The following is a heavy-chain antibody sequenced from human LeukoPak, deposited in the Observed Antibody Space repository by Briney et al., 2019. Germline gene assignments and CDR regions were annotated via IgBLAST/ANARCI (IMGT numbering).Heavy chain of an antibody. V-gene: IGHV4-39*01. CDR1: WVFISSCNW. Sequence: SEAPSPTRAVSWVFISSCNWWRWGPPPPGEGLVWIGSIYYSGSTYYNPSLKSRVTVSVDTSKNQFSLNLSSVTAADTAVYYCVRGSTLRHYQYWGQGTLVTVSS. D-gene: IGHD3-16*01. J-gene: IGHJ4*02. CDR2: IYYSGST. CDR3: VRGSTLRHYQY.